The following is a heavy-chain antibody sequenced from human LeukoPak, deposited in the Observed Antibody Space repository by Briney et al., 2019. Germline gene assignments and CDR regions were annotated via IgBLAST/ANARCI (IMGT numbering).Heavy chain of an antibody. D-gene: IGHD6-6*01. Sequence: PGGSLRLSCAASGFTFSSQWMSWVRQAPGKGLEWVANVNQGGTEKYYVDSVKGRFTISRDNAKNSLYLQMNSLRAEDTVVYYCARRYSTSSVEDFDYWGQGTLVTVSS. CDR1: GFTFSSQW. CDR3: ARRYSTSSVEDFDY. CDR2: VNQGGTEK. V-gene: IGHV3-7*01. J-gene: IGHJ4*02.